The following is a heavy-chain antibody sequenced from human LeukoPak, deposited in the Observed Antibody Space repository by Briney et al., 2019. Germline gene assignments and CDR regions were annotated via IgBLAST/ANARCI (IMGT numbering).Heavy chain of an antibody. J-gene: IGHJ4*02. CDR1: GDSVSSNSAA. CDR2: TYYRSKWYN. D-gene: IGHD3-22*01. CDR3: ARVGENYYDSSGYYPARPFDY. V-gene: IGHV6-1*01. Sequence: SQTLSLTCAISGDSVSSNSAAWNWIRQSPSRGLEWLGRTYYRSKWYNDYAVSVKSRITINPDTSKNQFSLKLSSVTAADTAVYYCARVGENYYDSSGYYPARPFDYWGQGTLVTVSS.